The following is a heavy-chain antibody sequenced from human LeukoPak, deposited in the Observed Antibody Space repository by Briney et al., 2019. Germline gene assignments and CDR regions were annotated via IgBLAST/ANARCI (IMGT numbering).Heavy chain of an antibody. CDR1: GFTVSDNY. D-gene: IGHD3-10*01. CDR3: ARDYYYYASGSYYPDY. V-gene: IGHV3-66*01. CDR2: IYSDGNT. J-gene: IGHJ4*02. Sequence: GGSLRLSCAASGFTVSDNYMSWVRQAPGKGLEWVSVIYSDGNTNYSDSVNGKFTISRDNSQNTLYLQMNSLRAEDTAVYYSARDYYYYASGSYYPDYWGPGTLVTVSS.